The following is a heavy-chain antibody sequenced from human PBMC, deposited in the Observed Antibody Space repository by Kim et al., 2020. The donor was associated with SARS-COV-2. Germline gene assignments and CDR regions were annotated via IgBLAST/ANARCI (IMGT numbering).Heavy chain of an antibody. V-gene: IGHV3-23*01. CDR3: AKDAFNDYIYLVDH. CDR2: VSASGGRT. D-gene: IGHD4-4*01. Sequence: GGSLRLSCAASGFTFSSYAMSWVRQAPGKGLEWVSGVSASGGRTYYADSVKGRFTVSRDNTRSTPYLKMNSLRAEDTALYYCAKDAFNDYIYLVDHLGQG. CDR1: GFTFSSYA. J-gene: IGHJ4*02.